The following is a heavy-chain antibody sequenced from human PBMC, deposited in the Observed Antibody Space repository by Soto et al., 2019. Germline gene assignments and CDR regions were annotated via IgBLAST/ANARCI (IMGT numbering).Heavy chain of an antibody. J-gene: IGHJ6*02. CDR3: AKDLLSEYFELGTDYGMDV. CDR2: ISGNGGST. Sequence: PGGSLRLSCAASGFSFSNYAMSWVRQASGKGLEWVSAISGNGGSTYYADSVKGRFTISRDNSKNTLYPQMNSLRAEDTAVYYCAKDLLSEYFELGTDYGMDVWGQGTTVTVSS. D-gene: IGHD3-9*01. V-gene: IGHV3-23*01. CDR1: GFSFSNYA.